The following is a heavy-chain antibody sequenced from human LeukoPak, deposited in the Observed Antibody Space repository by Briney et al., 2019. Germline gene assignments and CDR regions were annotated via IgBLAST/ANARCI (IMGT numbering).Heavy chain of an antibody. D-gene: IGHD1-14*01. J-gene: IGHJ4*02. Sequence: GGSLRLSCAASGFTFDDYAMHWVRQAPGKGLEWVSLVSGDGDDTYYADSVKGRFTISRDNNKNSLYLQMDNVRAEDTAFYYCAKVVRLTTIWSLYLFDHWGQGTLVTVSS. CDR2: VSGDGDDT. CDR3: AKVVRLTTIWSLYLFDH. CDR1: GFTFDDYA. V-gene: IGHV3-43*02.